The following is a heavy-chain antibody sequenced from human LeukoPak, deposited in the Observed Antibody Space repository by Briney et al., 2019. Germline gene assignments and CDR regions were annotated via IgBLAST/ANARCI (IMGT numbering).Heavy chain of an antibody. V-gene: IGHV3-21*01. CDR2: ISSSSSYI. CDR1: GFTFSSYS. J-gene: IGHJ5*02. D-gene: IGHD2-2*01. Sequence: GGSLRLSCAASGFTFSSYSMNWVRQAPGKGLEWVSSISSSSSYIYYADSVKGRFTISRDNAKNSLYLQMNSLRAEDTAAYYCARDPGGYCSSTSCPNWFDPWGQGTLVTVSS. CDR3: ARDPGGYCSSTSCPNWFDP.